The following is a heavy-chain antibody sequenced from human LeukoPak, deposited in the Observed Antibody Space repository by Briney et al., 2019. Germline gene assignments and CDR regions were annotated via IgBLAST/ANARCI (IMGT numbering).Heavy chain of an antibody. CDR2: ISDSGGTT. J-gene: IGHJ4*02. V-gene: IGHV3-23*01. Sequence: GGSLRLSCAASGFTFRSYAMSWVRHAPGEGLEWVAAISDSGGTTYYADSVKGRFTISRDNSKNTLYLQMNSLRGEDTALYYCAKIVGSGDYWGQGTLVTVSS. D-gene: IGHD1-26*01. CDR3: AKIVGSGDY. CDR1: GFTFRSYA.